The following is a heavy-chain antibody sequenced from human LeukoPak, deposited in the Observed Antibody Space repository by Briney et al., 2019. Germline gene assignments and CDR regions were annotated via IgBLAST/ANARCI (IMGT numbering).Heavy chain of an antibody. CDR3: ASGDCSGGSCYFPLDY. J-gene: IGHJ4*02. V-gene: IGHV4-30-2*01. CDR2: IYHRGST. D-gene: IGHD2-15*01. CDR1: GGSISSGGNY. Sequence: SQTLSLTCTVSGGSISSGGNYWSWIRQPPGKGLEWIGYIYHRGSTYYNPFLKSRVTISVDRSKNQFSLKLSSVTAADTAVYYCASGDCSGGSCYFPLDYWGQGTLVTVSS.